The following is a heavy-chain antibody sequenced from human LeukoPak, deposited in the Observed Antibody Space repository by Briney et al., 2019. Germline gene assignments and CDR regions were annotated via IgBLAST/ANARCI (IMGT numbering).Heavy chain of an antibody. CDR1: GFTFSSYA. CDR3: AKARLPPYSSGPEGFDY. Sequence: GGSLRLSCAASGFTFSSYAMSWVRQAPGKGLEWVSAISGSGGSTYYADSVKGRFTISRDNSKNTLYLQMNSLRAEDTAVYYCAKARLPPYSSGPEGFDYWGQGTLVTVSS. CDR2: ISGSGGST. D-gene: IGHD6-19*01. V-gene: IGHV3-23*01. J-gene: IGHJ4*02.